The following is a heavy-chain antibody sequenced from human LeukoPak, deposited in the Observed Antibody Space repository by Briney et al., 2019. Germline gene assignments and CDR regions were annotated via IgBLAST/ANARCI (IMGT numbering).Heavy chain of an antibody. V-gene: IGHV3-30*02. Sequence: PGGSLRLSCAASGFTFSSYGMHWVRQAPGKGLEWVAFIRYDGSNKYYADSVKGRFTISRDNSKNTLYLQMNSLRAEDTAVYYCAKVYGSGSYYELHYFDYWGQGTLVTVSS. J-gene: IGHJ4*02. D-gene: IGHD3-10*01. CDR2: IRYDGSNK. CDR3: AKVYGSGSYYELHYFDY. CDR1: GFTFSSYG.